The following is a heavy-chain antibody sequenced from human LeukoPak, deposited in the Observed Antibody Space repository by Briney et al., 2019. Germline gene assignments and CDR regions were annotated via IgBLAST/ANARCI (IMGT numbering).Heavy chain of an antibody. CDR1: GYTFTSYD. CDR3: ARGVEMLAGAFGY. J-gene: IGHJ4*02. V-gene: IGHV1-8*01. D-gene: IGHD5-24*01. CDR2: MNPNSGNT. Sequence: ASVKVSCKASGYTFTSYDINWVRQATGQGLEWMGWMNPNSGNTGYAQKFQGRVTMTRNTSISTAYMEPSSLRSEDTAVYYCARGVEMLAGAFGYWGQGTLVTVSS.